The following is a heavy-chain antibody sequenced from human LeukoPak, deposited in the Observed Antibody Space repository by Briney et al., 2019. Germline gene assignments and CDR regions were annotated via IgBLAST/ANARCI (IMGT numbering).Heavy chain of an antibody. V-gene: IGHV3-30-3*01. CDR1: GFTFSSYA. CDR2: ISYDGSNK. Sequence: PGGSLRLSCAASGFTFSSYAMHWVRQAPGKGLEWVAVISYDGSNKYYADSVKGRFTISRDNSKNTLYLQMNSLRAEDTAVYYCAERGLDAFDIWGQGTMVTVSS. D-gene: IGHD5-24*01. J-gene: IGHJ3*02. CDR3: AERGLDAFDI.